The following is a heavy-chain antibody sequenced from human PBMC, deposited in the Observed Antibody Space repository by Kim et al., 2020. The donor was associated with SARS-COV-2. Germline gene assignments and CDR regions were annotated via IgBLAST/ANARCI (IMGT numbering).Heavy chain of an antibody. CDR1: GFTFSDYY. J-gene: IGHJ5*02. V-gene: IGHV3-11*01. CDR3: ASQDAPPGWCSSTSCYGWFDP. D-gene: IGHD2-2*01. CDR2: ISSSGSTI. Sequence: GGSLRLSCAASGFTFSDYYMSWIRQAPGKGLEWVSYISSSGSTIYYADSVKGRFTISRDNAKNSLYLQMNSLRAEDTAVYYCASQDAPPGWCSSTSCYGWFDPWGQGTLVTVSS.